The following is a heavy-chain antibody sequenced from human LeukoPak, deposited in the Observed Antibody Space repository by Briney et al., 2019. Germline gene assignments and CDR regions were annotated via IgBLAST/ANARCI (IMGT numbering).Heavy chain of an antibody. CDR3: ATYYDIFPFDY. CDR2: IYSGGST. V-gene: IGHV3-66*01. J-gene: IGHJ4*02. Sequence: GGSLRLSCAASGFTVSSNYMSWVRQAPGKGLEWVSVIYSGGSTYYADSVKGRFTISRDNSKNTLYLQMNSLRAEDTAVYYCATYYDIFPFDYWGQGTLVTVSS. D-gene: IGHD3-9*01. CDR1: GFTVSSNY.